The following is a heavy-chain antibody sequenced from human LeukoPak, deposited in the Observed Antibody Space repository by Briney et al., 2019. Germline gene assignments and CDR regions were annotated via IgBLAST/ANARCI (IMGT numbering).Heavy chain of an antibody. V-gene: IGHV4-39*01. Sequence: TSETLSLTCTVSGGSISSSSYYWGWIRQPPGKGLERIGSIYYSGSTYYNPSLKSRVTISVDTSKNQFSLKLSSVTAADTAVYYCASYNWNYLYYFDYWGQGTLVTVSS. CDR2: IYYSGST. D-gene: IGHD1-7*01. J-gene: IGHJ4*02. CDR1: GGSISSSSYY. CDR3: ASYNWNYLYYFDY.